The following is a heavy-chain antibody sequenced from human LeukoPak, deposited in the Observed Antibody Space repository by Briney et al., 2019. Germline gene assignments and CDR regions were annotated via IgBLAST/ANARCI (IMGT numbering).Heavy chain of an antibody. J-gene: IGHJ4*02. CDR1: GFTFSSYG. V-gene: IGHV3-23*01. CDR2: ISGSGGST. CDR3: AKASGGSSYNYFDY. Sequence: PGGSLRLSCAASGFTFSSYGMSWVRQAPGKGLEWVSAISGSGGSTYYADSVKGRFTISRDNSKNSMFLQMNSLGVEDTALYYCAKASGGSSYNYFDYWGQGTLVTVSS. D-gene: IGHD2-15*01.